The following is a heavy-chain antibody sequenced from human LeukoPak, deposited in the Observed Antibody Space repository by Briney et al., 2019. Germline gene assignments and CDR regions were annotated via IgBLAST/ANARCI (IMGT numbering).Heavy chain of an antibody. CDR3: AKDAQRGFDYSNSLDK. CDR2: IWSDGTNS. V-gene: IGHV3-33*06. Sequence: GRSLRLSCATSGFTFSHYGMHWVRQAPGKGVEWVAVIWSDGTNSFYGDPVKGRFTISRDNFQRTVYLQMNSLRAEDTAVYYCAKDAQRGFDYSNSLDKWGQGTLVTVSS. D-gene: IGHD4-11*01. CDR1: GFTFSHYG. J-gene: IGHJ4*02.